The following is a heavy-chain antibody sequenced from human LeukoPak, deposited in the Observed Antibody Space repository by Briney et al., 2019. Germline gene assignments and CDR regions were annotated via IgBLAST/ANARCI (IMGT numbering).Heavy chain of an antibody. CDR2: ISGSGGST. D-gene: IGHD6-13*01. V-gene: IGHV3-23*01. CDR1: GFTFSSYA. CDR3: AKSIAAAVSPPHNLFDY. Sequence: PGGSLRLSCAASGFTFSSYAMSWVRQAPGKGLEWVSAISGSGGSTYYADSVKGRFTISRDNSKNTLYLQMNSLRAEDTAAYYCAKSIAAAVSPPHNLFDYWGQGTLVTVSS. J-gene: IGHJ4*02.